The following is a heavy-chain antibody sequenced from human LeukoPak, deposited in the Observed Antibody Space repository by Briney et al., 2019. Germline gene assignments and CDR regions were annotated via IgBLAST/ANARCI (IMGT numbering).Heavy chain of an antibody. J-gene: IGHJ3*02. Sequence: PGRSQRLSCTASRFTFSDYGMHWVRQAPGKGLEWVAFISYDGSTKHYPDSVKGRFTISRDNSKNTLYLQMNSLRAEDTAVYYCAKDRYCSGGSCYYDAFDIWGQGTMVTVSS. V-gene: IGHV3-30*18. D-gene: IGHD2-15*01. CDR1: RFTFSDYG. CDR2: ISYDGSTK. CDR3: AKDRYCSGGSCYYDAFDI.